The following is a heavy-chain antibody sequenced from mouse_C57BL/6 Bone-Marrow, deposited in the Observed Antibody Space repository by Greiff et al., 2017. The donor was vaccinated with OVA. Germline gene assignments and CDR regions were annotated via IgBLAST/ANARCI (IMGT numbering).Heavy chain of an antibody. D-gene: IGHD2-3*01. Sequence: QVLLQQSGAEVVRPGASVTLSCKASGYTFTDHYINWVKQRPGQGLEWIARIYPGSGNTYYTEKFKGKATLTAEKSSNTAYMQLSSLTSEDSAVYFCARDDGYFFEYWGQGTTLTVSS. CDR2: IYPGSGNT. CDR1: GYTFTDHY. J-gene: IGHJ2*01. V-gene: IGHV1-76*01. CDR3: ARDDGYFFEY.